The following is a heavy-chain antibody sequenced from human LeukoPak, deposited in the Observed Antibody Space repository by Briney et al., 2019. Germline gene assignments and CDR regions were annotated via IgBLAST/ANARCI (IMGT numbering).Heavy chain of an antibody. J-gene: IGHJ4*02. Sequence: ASVNVSCKASGYTFTGYYMHWVRQAPGQGREGMGWINPNSGGTNYAQKFQGRVTMTRDTSISTAYMELSRLRSDDTAVYYCARSRYYYDSSGVYWGQGTLVTVSS. V-gene: IGHV1-2*02. CDR1: GYTFTGYY. CDR2: INPNSGGT. CDR3: ARSRYYYDSSGVY. D-gene: IGHD3-22*01.